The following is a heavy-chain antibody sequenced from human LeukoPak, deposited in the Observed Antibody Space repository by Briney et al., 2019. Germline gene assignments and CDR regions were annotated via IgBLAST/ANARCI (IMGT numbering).Heavy chain of an antibody. D-gene: IGHD3-22*01. CDR2: IRYDGSNK. J-gene: IGHJ4*02. V-gene: IGHV3-30*02. Sequence: PGGSLRLSCAASGFTFSSYAMHWVRQAPGKGLEWVAFIRYDGSNKYYADSVKGRFTISRDDSKNTLYLQMNSLKTEDTAVYYCTTEYNFNYYDSSGYYYWGQGTLVTVSS. CDR3: TTEYNFNYYDSSGYYY. CDR1: GFTFSSYA.